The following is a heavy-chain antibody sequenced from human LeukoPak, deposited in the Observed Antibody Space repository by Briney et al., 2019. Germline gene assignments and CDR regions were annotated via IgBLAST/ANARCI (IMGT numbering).Heavy chain of an antibody. CDR3: AKDRARTGYYFDY. D-gene: IGHD3/OR15-3a*01. J-gene: IGHJ4*02. CDR1: GFTFSSYG. CDR2: IRYDGSNK. Sequence: GGSLRLSCAASGFTFSSYGMYWVRQAPGKGLEWVAFIRYDGSNKYYADSVKGRFTVSRDNSKNTLYLQMKSLRAEDTAVYYCAKDRARTGYYFDYWGQGTLVTVSS. V-gene: IGHV3-30*02.